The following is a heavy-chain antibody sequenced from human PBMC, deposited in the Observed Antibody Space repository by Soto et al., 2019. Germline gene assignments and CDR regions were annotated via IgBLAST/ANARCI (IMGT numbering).Heavy chain of an antibody. D-gene: IGHD2-15*01. V-gene: IGHV3-23*01. CDR1: GSTFSSYA. Sequence: LRLSCAASGSTFSSYAMSWVRQAPGKGLEWVSAISGSGGSTYYADSVKGRFTISRDNSKNTLYLQMNSLRAEDTAVYYCAKVPAARWYYYYGMDVWGQGTTVTVSS. CDR2: ISGSGGST. J-gene: IGHJ6*02. CDR3: AKVPAARWYYYYGMDV.